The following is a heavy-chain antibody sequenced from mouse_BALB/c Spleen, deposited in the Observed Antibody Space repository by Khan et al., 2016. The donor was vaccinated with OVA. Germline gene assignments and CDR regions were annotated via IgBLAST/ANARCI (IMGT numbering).Heavy chain of an antibody. CDR1: GFTFSSFG. Sequence: EVELVESGGGLVQPGGSRKLSCAASGFTFSSFGMFWIRQAPEKGLEWVAYISSGSSTFYYADTVKGRFTISRDNPQNTLFLQITSLRSEDTAMYYCARILGIYAMDYWGQGTTVTVSS. CDR2: ISSGSSTF. CDR3: ARILGIYAMDY. D-gene: IGHD1-1*02. J-gene: IGHJ4*01. V-gene: IGHV5-17*02.